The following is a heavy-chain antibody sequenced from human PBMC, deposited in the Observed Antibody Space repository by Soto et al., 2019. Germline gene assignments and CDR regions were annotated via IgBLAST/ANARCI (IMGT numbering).Heavy chain of an antibody. CDR1: GFTVSSNY. Sequence: EVQLVESGGGLIQPGGSLRLSCAASGFTVSSNYMSWVRQAPGKGLEWVSVIYSGGSTYYADSVKGRFTVSRDNSKNTLYLQMNSLRAEDTAVYYCARNYFDSGGGFDYWGQGPLVTVSS. V-gene: IGHV3-53*01. CDR3: ARNYFDSGGGFDY. CDR2: IYSGGST. J-gene: IGHJ4*02. D-gene: IGHD3-22*01.